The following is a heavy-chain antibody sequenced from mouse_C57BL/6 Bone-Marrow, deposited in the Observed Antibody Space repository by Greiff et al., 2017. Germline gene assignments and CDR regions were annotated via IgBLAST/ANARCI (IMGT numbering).Heavy chain of an antibody. J-gene: IGHJ3*01. V-gene: IGHV1-64*01. CDR3: ARGGFRRRESWVAY. CDR1: GYTFTSYW. CDR2: IHPNSGSN. Sequence: QVQLQQPGAELVKPGASVKLSCKASGYTFTSYWMHWVKQRPGQGLEWIGMIHPNSGSNNYNEKFKSKATLTVDKSSSTAYMQLSSLTSEDSAVYYCARGGFRRRESWVAYWGQGTLVTVSA.